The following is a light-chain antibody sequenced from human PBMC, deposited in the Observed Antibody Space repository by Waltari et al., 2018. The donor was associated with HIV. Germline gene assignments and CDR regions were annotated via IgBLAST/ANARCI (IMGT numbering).Light chain of an antibody. J-gene: IGLJ3*02. CDR1: SSNLGSHY. CDR3: AAWDDSLSGPWV. V-gene: IGLV1-47*01. CDR2: RNN. Sequence: QSVLPQPPSVSGTPGQRVSISCSGSSSNLGSHYAYWYQQLPGTAPKLLIDRNNQRPSGVPDRFSGSKSGTSASLAISGLRSEDEADYYCAAWDDSLSGPWVFGGGTKLTVL.